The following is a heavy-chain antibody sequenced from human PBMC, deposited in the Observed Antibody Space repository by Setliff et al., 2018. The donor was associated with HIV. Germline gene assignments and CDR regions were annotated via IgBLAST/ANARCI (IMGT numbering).Heavy chain of an antibody. CDR2: IIPMFDAP. J-gene: IGHJ3*01. Sequence: RASVKVSCKTSGGTFSSYAISWVRQAPGQGLEWMGGIIPMFDAPNYAQKFQGRVTITADESTSTAYMELSSLRSEDSAVYFCARPIRAAAGNDAFHVWGQGTMVT. CDR1: GGTFSSYA. D-gene: IGHD6-13*01. V-gene: IGHV1-69*13. CDR3: ARPIRAAAGNDAFHV.